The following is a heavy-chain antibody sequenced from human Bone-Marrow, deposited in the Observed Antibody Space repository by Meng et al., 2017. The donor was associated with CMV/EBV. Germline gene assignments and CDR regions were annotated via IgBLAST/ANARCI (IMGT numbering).Heavy chain of an antibody. V-gene: IGHV4-30-4*08. CDR2: IYYSGST. J-gene: IGHJ6*02. CDR3: ARGNSSSWYFPPYYYYGMDV. D-gene: IGHD6-13*01. Sequence: SETLSLTCTVSGGSISSGDYYWSWIRQPPGKGLEWIGYIYYSGSTYYNPSLKSRVTISVDTSKNQFSLKLISVTAADTAVYYCARGNSSSWYFPPYYYYGMDVWGQGTTVTVSS. CDR1: GGSISSGDYY.